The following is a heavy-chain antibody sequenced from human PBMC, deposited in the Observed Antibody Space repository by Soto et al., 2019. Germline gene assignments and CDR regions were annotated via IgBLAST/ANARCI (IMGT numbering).Heavy chain of an antibody. V-gene: IGHV4-31*03. CDR1: GGSISSGGYY. D-gene: IGHD2-21*02. Sequence: QVQLQESGPGLVKPSQTLSLTCTVSGGSISSGGYYWSWIRQHPGKGLECIGYIYYSGSTYYNPSLKSRVTISVDTSKNQFSLKLSSVTAADTAVYYCARSSFPRVTAINWFDPWGQGTLGTVSS. J-gene: IGHJ5*02. CDR3: ARSSFPRVTAINWFDP. CDR2: IYYSGST.